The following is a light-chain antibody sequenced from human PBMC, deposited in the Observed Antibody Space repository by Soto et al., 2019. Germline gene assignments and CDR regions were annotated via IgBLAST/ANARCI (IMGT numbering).Light chain of an antibody. J-gene: IGLJ1*01. CDR1: SSNVGGYNY. V-gene: IGLV2-8*01. Sequence: QSALTQPPSASGSPGQSVTISCTGTSSNVGGYNYVSWYQQHPGKAPKLMLSEVSKRPSGVPDRFSGSKSGNTASLTVSGLQAEDEADYYCTSYAGTNYVFGTGTKVTVL. CDR2: EVS. CDR3: TSYAGTNYV.